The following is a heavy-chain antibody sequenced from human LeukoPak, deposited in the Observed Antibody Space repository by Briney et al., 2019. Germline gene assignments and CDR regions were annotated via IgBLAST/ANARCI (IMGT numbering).Heavy chain of an antibody. CDR2: IWYDGSNK. D-gene: IGHD1-26*01. J-gene: IGHJ4*02. Sequence: GGPLRLSCAASGFTFSSSGMHWVRQAPGKGLEWVAVIWYDGSNKYYADSVKGRFTISRDNSKNTLYLQMNSLRAEDTAVYYCVKDDKSGSYLDYWGQGALVTVSS. CDR3: VKDDKSGSYLDY. CDR1: GFTFSSSG. V-gene: IGHV3-33*06.